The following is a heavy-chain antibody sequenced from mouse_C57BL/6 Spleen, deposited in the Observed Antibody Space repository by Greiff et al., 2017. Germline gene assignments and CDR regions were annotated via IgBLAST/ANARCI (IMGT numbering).Heavy chain of an antibody. CDR2: IRLKSDNYAT. V-gene: IGHV6-3*01. D-gene: IGHD1-1*01. Sequence: EVQRVESGGGLVQPGGSMKLSCVASGFTFSNYWMNWVRQSPEKGLEWVAQIRLKSDNYATHYAESVKGRFTISRDDSKSSVYLQMNNLRAEDTGIYYCTVPLLLRWAMDYWGQGTSVTVSS. CDR1: GFTFSNYW. J-gene: IGHJ4*01. CDR3: TVPLLLRWAMDY.